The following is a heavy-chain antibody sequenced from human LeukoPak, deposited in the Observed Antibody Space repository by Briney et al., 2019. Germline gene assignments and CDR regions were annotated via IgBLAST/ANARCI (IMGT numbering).Heavy chain of an antibody. J-gene: IGHJ4*02. V-gene: IGHV4-61*05. CDR1: GGSISSSSYY. CDR2: IYYSGST. D-gene: IGHD1-26*01. CDR3: ARRVGVYFDY. Sequence: SETLSLTCTVSGGSISSSSYYWGWIRQPPGKGLEWIGYIYYSGSTNYNPSLKSRVTISVDTSKNQFSLKLSSVTAADTAVYYCARRVGVYFDYWGQGTLVTVSS.